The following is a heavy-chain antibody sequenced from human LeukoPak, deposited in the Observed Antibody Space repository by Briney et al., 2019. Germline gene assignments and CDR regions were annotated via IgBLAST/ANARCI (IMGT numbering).Heavy chain of an antibody. CDR1: GYSFTSYW. V-gene: IGHV5-51*01. Sequence: GESLKISCKGSGYSFTSYWIGWVRQISGKGLERFRPIYPGDSDTRYSPAFQGQVTISADKSISTAYLQWSSLKASDTAMYYCARHTGVVPAAPEYFDYWGPGTLVTVSS. CDR3: ARHTGVVPAAPEYFDY. CDR2: IYPGDSDT. J-gene: IGHJ4*02. D-gene: IGHD2-2*01.